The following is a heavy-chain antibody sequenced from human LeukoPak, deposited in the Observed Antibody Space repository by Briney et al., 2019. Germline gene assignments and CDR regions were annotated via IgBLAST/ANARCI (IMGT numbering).Heavy chain of an antibody. CDR2: IGSSSSI. D-gene: IGHD2-15*01. Sequence: GGSLRLSCAASGFTFSSYAMNWVRQAPGKGLEWVSYIGSSSSIYYADSVKGRFTISRDNAKNSLYLQMNSLRAEDTAVYYCARALRIYYYFDYWGQGTLVTVSS. V-gene: IGHV3-48*01. CDR3: ARALRIYYYFDY. J-gene: IGHJ4*02. CDR1: GFTFSSYA.